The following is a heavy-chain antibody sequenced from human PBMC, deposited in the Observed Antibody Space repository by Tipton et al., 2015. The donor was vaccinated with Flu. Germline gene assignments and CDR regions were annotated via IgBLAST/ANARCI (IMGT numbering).Heavy chain of an antibody. J-gene: IGHJ3*01. V-gene: IGHV4-4*07. CDR2: IFTIGGT. CDR1: GGSISSYY. CDR3: ARDLRGYRGYTGGDAFDV. Sequence: GLVKPSETLSLTCTVSGGSISSYYWSWIRQPAGKGLEWIGRIFTIGGTNYNPSLQSRVTMSVDTSKNQFSLKLSSVTAADTAVYYCARDLRGYRGYTGGDAFDVWGQGTTVTVSS. D-gene: IGHD5-12*01.